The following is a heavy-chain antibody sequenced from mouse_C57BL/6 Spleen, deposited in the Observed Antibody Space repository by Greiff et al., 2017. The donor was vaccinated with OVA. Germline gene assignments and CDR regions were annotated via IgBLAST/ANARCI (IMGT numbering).Heavy chain of an antibody. CDR3: ARAKGWLLPLDY. V-gene: IGHV1-82*01. CDR1: GYAFSSSW. CDR2: IYPGDGDT. J-gene: IGHJ2*01. Sequence: QVQLQQSGPELVKPGASVKISCKASGYAFSSSWMNWVKQRPGKGLEWIGRIYPGDGDTNYNGKFKGKATLTADKSSSTAYMQLSSLTSEDSAVYFCARAKGWLLPLDYWAQGTTLTVPS. D-gene: IGHD2-3*01.